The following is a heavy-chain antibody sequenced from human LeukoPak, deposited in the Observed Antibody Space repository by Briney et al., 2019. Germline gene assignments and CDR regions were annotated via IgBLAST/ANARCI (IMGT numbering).Heavy chain of an antibody. V-gene: IGHV3-30-3*01. Sequence: PGGSLRLSCAASGFTFSSYAMHWVRQAPGKGLEWVAVISYDGSNKYYADSVKGRFTISRDNSKNTLYLQMNSLRAEDTAVYYCAKGESGYYPPEYYFDYWGQGTLVTVSS. CDR2: ISYDGSNK. CDR3: AKGESGYYPPEYYFDY. D-gene: IGHD3-22*01. CDR1: GFTFSSYA. J-gene: IGHJ4*02.